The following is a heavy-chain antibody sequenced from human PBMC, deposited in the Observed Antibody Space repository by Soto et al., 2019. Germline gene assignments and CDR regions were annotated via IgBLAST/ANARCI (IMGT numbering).Heavy chain of an antibody. V-gene: IGHV3-23*01. Sequence: EVQLLESGGGLVQPGGSLRLSCVASGFSFSTYAMNWVRQAPGKRLEWVSSIRGSGGDVFLADPVRGRVSISRDRSGNTVYLQMDSLRGDDTAIYDCARGTNDGLWLNLYLDYWGQGTLVTVSS. CDR1: GFSFSTYA. D-gene: IGHD2-8*01. J-gene: IGHJ4*02. CDR3: ARGTNDGLWLNLYLDY. CDR2: IRGSGGDV.